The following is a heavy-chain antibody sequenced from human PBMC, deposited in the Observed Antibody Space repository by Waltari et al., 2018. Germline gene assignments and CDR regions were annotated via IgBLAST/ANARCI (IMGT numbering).Heavy chain of an antibody. CDR2: INHSGNT. Sequence: QVHLQQWGEGLLKPSATLSLTCAVYGGSFSDSYWSWIRQPPGKGLGWIGEINHSGNTNYNPSLKSRVTTSVDTSKTQFSLKVTSVTAADTAVYYCARRRSLPHPYYFDYWGQGTLVTVSS. J-gene: IGHJ4*02. V-gene: IGHV4-34*01. CDR1: GGSFSDSY. CDR3: ARRRSLPHPYYFDY.